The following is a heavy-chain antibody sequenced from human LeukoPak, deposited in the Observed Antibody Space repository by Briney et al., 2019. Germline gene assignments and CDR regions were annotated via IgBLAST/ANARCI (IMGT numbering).Heavy chain of an antibody. CDR3: ARDIRPRVESFDY. CDR1: GYTFTDYH. V-gene: IGHV1-2*02. D-gene: IGHD3-3*01. CDR2: INPNSGGT. Sequence: ASVTVSCKASGYTFTDYHMHWLRQAPGQGLDWMGWINPNSGGTNCAQKLQGRLTMTRDTSISTAYMELSRLRSDDTAVYYCARDIRPRVESFDYWGQGTLVTVAS. J-gene: IGHJ4*02.